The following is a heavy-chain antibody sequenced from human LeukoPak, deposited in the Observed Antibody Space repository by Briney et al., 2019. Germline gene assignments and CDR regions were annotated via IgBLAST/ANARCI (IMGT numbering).Heavy chain of an antibody. J-gene: IGHJ4*02. CDR2: INPNSSGT. CDR3: ARVAGYCSSTSAAGGSCYSPDY. V-gene: IGHV1-2*06. CDR1: GYTFTGYY. Sequence: ASVKVSCKASGYTFTGYYMHWVRQAPGQGLEWMGRINPNSSGTNYAQKFQGRVTMTRDTSISTAYMELSRLRSDDTAVYYCARVAGYCSSTSAAGGSCYSPDYWGQGTLVTVSS. D-gene: IGHD2-2*01.